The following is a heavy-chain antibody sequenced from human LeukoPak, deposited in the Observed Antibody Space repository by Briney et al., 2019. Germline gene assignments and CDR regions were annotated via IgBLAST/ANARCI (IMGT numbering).Heavy chain of an antibody. CDR2: ISYDGSST. D-gene: IGHD3-10*01. CDR1: GFIFSSYS. Sequence: GGSPRLSCSASGFIFSSYSMQWVRQAPGKGLEWVAMISYDGSSTYYADSVKGRFTISRDSSQNTLYLQMNSLRSDDTAVYYCARTYYGSGSYSWFDPWGQGTLVSVSS. J-gene: IGHJ5*02. V-gene: IGHV3-30-3*01. CDR3: ARTYYGSGSYSWFDP.